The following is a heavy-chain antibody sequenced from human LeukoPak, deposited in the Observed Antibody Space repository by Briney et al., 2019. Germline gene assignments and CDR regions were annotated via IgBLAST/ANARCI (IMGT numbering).Heavy chain of an antibody. Sequence: PSETLSLTCGVSGGSITSTNWWSWVRQPPGQGLEWIGEISLSGLTNYNPSLKSRVTMALDKSKNHLSLSLTSVTAADTAVYYCSRENGAFSPFDYWGQGTLVTVPS. CDR1: GGSITSTNW. CDR2: ISLSGLT. V-gene: IGHV4-4*02. CDR3: SRENGAFSPFDY. J-gene: IGHJ4*02. D-gene: IGHD2-8*01.